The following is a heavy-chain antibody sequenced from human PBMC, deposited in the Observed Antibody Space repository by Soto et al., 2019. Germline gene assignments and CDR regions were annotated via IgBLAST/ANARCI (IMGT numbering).Heavy chain of an antibody. V-gene: IGHV3-48*02. CDR3: ATSSLGYCSGGSCYSSLFTGFY. J-gene: IGHJ4*02. CDR2: ISSSSSTI. D-gene: IGHD2-15*01. Sequence: EVQLVESGGGLVQPGGSLRLSCAASGFTFSSYSMNWVRQAPGKGLEWVSYISSSSSTIYYAGSVKGRFTISRDNAKNSLYLQMNSLRDEDTAVYYCATSSLGYCSGGSCYSSLFTGFYWGQGTLVTVSS. CDR1: GFTFSSYS.